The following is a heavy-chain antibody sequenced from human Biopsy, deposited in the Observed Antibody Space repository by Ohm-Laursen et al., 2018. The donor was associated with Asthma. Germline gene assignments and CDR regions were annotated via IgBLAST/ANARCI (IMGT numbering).Heavy chain of an antibody. Sequence: SVKVSCNTSGDIFSSFPFSWVRQAPGQGLEWMGGINPLLGSTNYAPRFQGRVTLTADESSSTVYMELSSLTSDDTAVYYCARRNQWLSLSLDFWGQGTLVTVSS. D-gene: IGHD5-12*01. J-gene: IGHJ4*02. CDR2: INPLLGST. V-gene: IGHV1-69*13. CDR1: GDIFSSFP. CDR3: ARRNQWLSLSLDF.